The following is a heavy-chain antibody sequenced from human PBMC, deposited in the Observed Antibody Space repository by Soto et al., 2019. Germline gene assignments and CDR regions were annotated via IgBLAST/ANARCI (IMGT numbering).Heavy chain of an antibody. V-gene: IGHV1-18*01. D-gene: IGHD3-3*01. CDR3: ARTPAIFGVVITENNWFDP. CDR2: ISAYNGNT. Sequence: QVHLVQSGAEVKKPGASVKVSCKASGYTFTNSGISWVRQAPGQGLEWMGWISAYNGNTNYAQKLQGRVTMTTDTSTSTAYMELRSLRSDDTAVYYCARTPAIFGVVITENNWFDPWGQGTLVTVSS. J-gene: IGHJ5*02. CDR1: GYTFTNSG.